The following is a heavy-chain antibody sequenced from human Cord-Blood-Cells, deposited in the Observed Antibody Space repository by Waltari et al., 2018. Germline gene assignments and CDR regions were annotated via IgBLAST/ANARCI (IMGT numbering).Heavy chain of an antibody. J-gene: IGHJ5*02. Sequence: QVQLQQWGAGLLKPSETLSLTCAVYGGSFSGYYWSWIRQPPGKGLEWIGEINHSGSTNSNPSLKSRVTISVDTSKNQFSLKLSSVTAADTAVYYCARKHTIFGVVPPYNWFDPWGQGTLVTVSS. CDR3: ARKHTIFGVVPPYNWFDP. CDR2: INHSGST. V-gene: IGHV4-34*01. CDR1: GGSFSGYY. D-gene: IGHD3-3*01.